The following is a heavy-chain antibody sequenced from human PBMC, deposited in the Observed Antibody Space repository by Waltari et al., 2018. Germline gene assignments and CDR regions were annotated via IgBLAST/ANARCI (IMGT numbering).Heavy chain of an antibody. CDR1: GASISSSSYY. D-gene: IGHD2-8*02. CDR2: IYYGGST. Sequence: QVQLQESGPGLVKPSQTLSLTCTVSGASISSSSYYWSWVRQSPGRGLEWIGYIYYGGSTFYNPSLKTRVSISVDTSNKQFSLKLSSVTAADTAIYYCARAKSYCTGGTCYISPSWFDPWGQGTLVTVSS. CDR3: ARAKSYCTGGTCYISPSWFDP. V-gene: IGHV4-30-4*01. J-gene: IGHJ5*02.